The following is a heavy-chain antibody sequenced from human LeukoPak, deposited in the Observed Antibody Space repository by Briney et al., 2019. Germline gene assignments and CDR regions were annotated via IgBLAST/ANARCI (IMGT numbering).Heavy chain of an antibody. V-gene: IGHV3-23*01. D-gene: IGHD6-13*01. CDR3: AKYTSRWDEDY. CDR2: ITSSGST. J-gene: IGHJ4*02. Sequence: GGSLRLSCAASGFTFSSCPLTWVRPAPGKGLEWVSAITSSGSTYYADSVKGRFTISRDNSKNTLYLQMNSLRAEDTAVYYCAKYTSRWDEDYWGQGSLVTVSS. CDR1: GFTFSSCP.